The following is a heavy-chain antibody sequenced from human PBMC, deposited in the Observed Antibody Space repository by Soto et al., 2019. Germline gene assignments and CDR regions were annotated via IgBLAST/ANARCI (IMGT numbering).Heavy chain of an antibody. J-gene: IGHJ6*02. CDR2: ISTYNGNT. Sequence: QVQLVQSGAEMKKPGASVKVSCKPSGYTFTSYGITWVRQAPGQGPAWMGWISTYNGNTNSAQKLQGRVTMPTDTSTRTAYMELSRLRADDTAVYYCARDPSRITGFGVVWGDGMDVWGQGTTVTVSS. CDR1: GYTFTSYG. D-gene: IGHD3-3*01. V-gene: IGHV1-18*01. CDR3: ARDPSRITGFGVVWGDGMDV.